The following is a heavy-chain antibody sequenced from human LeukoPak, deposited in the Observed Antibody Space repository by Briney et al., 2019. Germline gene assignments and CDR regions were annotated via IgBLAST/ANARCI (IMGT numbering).Heavy chain of an antibody. CDR2: MNQRGSM. CDR3: ARGGYYGSGNDFRFDP. J-gene: IGHJ5*02. V-gene: IGHV4-39*07. CDR1: GGSISSSSYY. D-gene: IGHD3-10*01. Sequence: SETLSLTCTVSGGSISSSSYYWGWIRQPPGKGLEWIGEMNQRGSMNYNPSLKSRVTISVDRSKNQFSLKLSSVTAADTAVYYCARGGYYGSGNDFRFDPWGQGTLVTVSS.